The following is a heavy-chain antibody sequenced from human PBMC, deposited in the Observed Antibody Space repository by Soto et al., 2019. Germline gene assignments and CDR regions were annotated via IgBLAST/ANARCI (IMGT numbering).Heavy chain of an antibody. CDR2: ISAYNGNT. Sequence: ASVKVSCKASGFTFTGHYIHWVRQAPGQGLEWMGWISAYNGNTNYAQKLQGRVTMTTDTSTSTAYMELRSLRSDDTAVYYCAREDSSSPHFGDYWGQGTLVTVPQ. CDR1: GFTFTGHY. CDR3: AREDSSSPHFGDY. J-gene: IGHJ4*02. V-gene: IGHV1-18*04. D-gene: IGHD6-6*01.